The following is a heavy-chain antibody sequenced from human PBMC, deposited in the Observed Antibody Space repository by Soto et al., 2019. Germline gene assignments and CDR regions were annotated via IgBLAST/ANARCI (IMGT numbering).Heavy chain of an antibody. CDR2: ISAYNGNT. J-gene: IGHJ4*02. Sequence: QVQLVQSGVEVKKPGASVKVSCKASGYTFTSYGISWVRQAPGQGLEWMGWISAYNGNTNYAQKLQGRVTMTIDTSTSTADMELRSLRFDDTAVYYCARGPRGTVSPIDYWGQGTLVTVSS. D-gene: IGHD3-10*01. V-gene: IGHV1-18*01. CDR3: ARGPRGTVSPIDY. CDR1: GYTFTSYG.